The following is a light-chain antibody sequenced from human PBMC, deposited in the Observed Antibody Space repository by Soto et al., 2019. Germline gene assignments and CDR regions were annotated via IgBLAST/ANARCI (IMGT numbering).Light chain of an antibody. CDR1: QSVSSN. J-gene: IGKJ2*01. CDR3: QQYNKWPLF. CDR2: GAS. V-gene: IGKV3-15*01. Sequence: EIVMTQSPATLSVSPGERATLSCRASQSVSSNLAWYQQKPGQAPRLLIFGASTRATGIPARFSGSGSGTDFTLTISSLQSEDSAAYYCQQYNKWPLFVGQGTKLEIK.